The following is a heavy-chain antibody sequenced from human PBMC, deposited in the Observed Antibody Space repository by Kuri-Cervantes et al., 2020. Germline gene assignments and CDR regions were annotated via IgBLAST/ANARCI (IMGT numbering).Heavy chain of an antibody. Sequence: GESLKISCAASGFTFSRYSMNWVRQAPGKGLEWVSYISSSSSTIYYADSVKGRFTISRDNAKNSLYLQMNSLRAEDTALYYCAKGYYSSGWYFAFDIWGQGTMVTVSS. CDR3: AKGYYSSGWYFAFDI. D-gene: IGHD6-19*01. J-gene: IGHJ3*02. CDR2: ISSSSSTI. V-gene: IGHV3-48*01. CDR1: GFTFSRYS.